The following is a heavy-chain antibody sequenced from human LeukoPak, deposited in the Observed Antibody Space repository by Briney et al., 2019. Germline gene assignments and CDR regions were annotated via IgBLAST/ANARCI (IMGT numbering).Heavy chain of an antibody. V-gene: IGHV4-34*01. Sequence: SETPSLTCAVYGGSFSGYYWTWIRQPPGKGLEWIGEINHSGSTNYNPSLKSRVTISVDTSKNQFSLKLSSVTAADTAVYYCARALYYYDSSGYPPWGQGALVTVSS. D-gene: IGHD3-22*01. J-gene: IGHJ5*02. CDR1: GGSFSGYY. CDR3: ARALYYYDSSGYPP. CDR2: INHSGST.